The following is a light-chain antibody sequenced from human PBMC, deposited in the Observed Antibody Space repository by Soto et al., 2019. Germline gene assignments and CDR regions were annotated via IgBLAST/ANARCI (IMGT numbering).Light chain of an antibody. J-gene: IGLJ3*02. CDR2: SNN. CDR3: AAWDDSLNGWV. Sequence: QSVLTQPPSASGTPGQRVTISCSGSSSNIGSNTVNWYQQLPGTAPKLLIYSNNQRPSAVPDRVSGSKSVTSASLAISGLQSEDEADYYCAAWDDSLNGWVFGGGTKLTV. CDR1: SSNIGSNT. V-gene: IGLV1-44*01.